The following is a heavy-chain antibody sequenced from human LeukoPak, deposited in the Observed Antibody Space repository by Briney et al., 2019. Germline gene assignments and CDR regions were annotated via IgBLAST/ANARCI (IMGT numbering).Heavy chain of an antibody. V-gene: IGHV4-39*01. CDR1: GGSISSSSYY. D-gene: IGHD6-19*01. Sequence: KPSETLSLTCTVSGGSISSSSYYWGWIRQPPGKGLEWIGSIYYSGSTYYNPSLKSRVTISVDTSKNQFSLKLSSVTAADTAVYYCARFKYYSSGWSHDAFDIWGQGTMVTVSS. J-gene: IGHJ3*02. CDR2: IYYSGST. CDR3: ARFKYYSSGWSHDAFDI.